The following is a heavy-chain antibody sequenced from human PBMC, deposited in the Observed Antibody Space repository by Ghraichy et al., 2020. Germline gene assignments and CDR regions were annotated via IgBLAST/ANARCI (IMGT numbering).Heavy chain of an antibody. CDR2: IKQDGSEK. V-gene: IGHV3-7*01. D-gene: IGHD3-10*01. J-gene: IGHJ4*02. CDR3: AKTYYYGSGSADY. CDR1: GFTFSDYL. Sequence: GGSLRLSCAASGFTFSDYLMIWVRQAPGKGLEWVANIKQDGSEKYYVDSVKGRFTISRDNAKNSLYLQMNSLRAADTAVYYCAKTYYYGSGSADYWGQGTLVTVSS.